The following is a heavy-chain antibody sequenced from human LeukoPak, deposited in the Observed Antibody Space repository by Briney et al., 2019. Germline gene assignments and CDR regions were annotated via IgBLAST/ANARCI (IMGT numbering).Heavy chain of an antibody. CDR3: ARDPYDTSANDAFDI. CDR1: GGSISSYY. Sequence: SETLSLTCTVSGGSISSYYWSWIRQPAGKGLEWIGRIYTSGSTNYNPSLKSRVTISMDTSKNQFSLKLTSVTAADTAMYYCARDPYDTSANDAFDIWGQGTMVSVSS. D-gene: IGHD3-22*01. CDR2: IYTSGST. V-gene: IGHV4-4*07. J-gene: IGHJ3*02.